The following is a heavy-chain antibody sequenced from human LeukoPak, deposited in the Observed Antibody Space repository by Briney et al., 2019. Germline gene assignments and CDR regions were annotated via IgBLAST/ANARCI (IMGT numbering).Heavy chain of an antibody. Sequence: GRSLRLSCAASGFTFDDYAMHWVRQAPGKGLEWVSGISWNSGSIGYADSVKGRFTISRDNAKNSLYLQMNSLRAEDTALYYCAKDLPHYYDSGWGEDSNAFDIWGQGTMVTVSS. CDR2: ISWNSGSI. D-gene: IGHD3-22*01. CDR1: GFTFDDYA. CDR3: AKDLPHYYDSGWGEDSNAFDI. J-gene: IGHJ3*02. V-gene: IGHV3-9*01.